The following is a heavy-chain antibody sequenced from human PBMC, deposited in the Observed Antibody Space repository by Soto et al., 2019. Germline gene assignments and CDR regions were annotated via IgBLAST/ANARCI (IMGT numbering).Heavy chain of an antibody. J-gene: IGHJ6*02. Sequence: GGSLRLSCSASGFTFSSYAMHWVRQAPGKGLEYVSAISSNGGSTYYADSVKGRLTISKDNAKNTLYLQMNSLRAEDTAVYYCARENSAGGLEVCDQGTTVTASS. CDR3: ARENSAGGLEV. CDR1: GFTFSSYA. D-gene: IGHD3-10*01. V-gene: IGHV3-64*04. CDR2: ISSNGGST.